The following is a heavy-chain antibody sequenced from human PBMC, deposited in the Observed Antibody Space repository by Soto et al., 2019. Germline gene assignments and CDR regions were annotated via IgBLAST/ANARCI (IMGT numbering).Heavy chain of an antibody. V-gene: IGHV4-38-2*01. Sequence: KSSETLSLTCAVSGYSISSGYYWGWIRQPPGKGLEWIGSIYHSGSTYYSPSLKSRVTISVDTSKNQFSLKLSSVTAADTAVYYCARVPYYYDSSGYYYPLYFDYWGQGTLVTVSS. CDR2: IYHSGST. D-gene: IGHD3-22*01. CDR1: GYSISSGYY. CDR3: ARVPYYYDSSGYYYPLYFDY. J-gene: IGHJ4*02.